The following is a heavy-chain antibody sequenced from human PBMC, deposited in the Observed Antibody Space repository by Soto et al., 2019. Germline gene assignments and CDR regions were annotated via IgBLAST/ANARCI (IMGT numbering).Heavy chain of an antibody. Sequence: QVQLVQSGAEVKKPGASVKVSCKASGYTFTSYGISWVRQAPGQGLEWMGWISANNGNTNYAQKLXGXVXMXXDPSTSTAYIELRSLTSADTAVYSCARAGGSPPDYWGQGTLVTASS. CDR1: GYTFTSYG. J-gene: IGHJ4*02. D-gene: IGHD2-8*02. V-gene: IGHV1-18*01. CDR3: ARAGGSPPDY. CDR2: ISANNGNT.